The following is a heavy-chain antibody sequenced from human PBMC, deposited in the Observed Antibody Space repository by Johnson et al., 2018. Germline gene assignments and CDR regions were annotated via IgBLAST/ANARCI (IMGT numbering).Heavy chain of an antibody. J-gene: IGHJ1*01. CDR3: ARDHRRWNYPYFQH. D-gene: IGHD1-7*01. V-gene: IGHV3-30*03. CDR2: ISYDGSNT. CDR1: GFTFSSYG. Sequence: QVQLVQSGGGVVQPGRSLRLSCAASGFTFSSYGMHWVRQAPGTGLEWVAVISYDGSNTYYAASVKCRFTISRDNSKNTLYLQRNSLRAEDTAVYYCARDHRRWNYPYFQHWGQGTLVTVSS.